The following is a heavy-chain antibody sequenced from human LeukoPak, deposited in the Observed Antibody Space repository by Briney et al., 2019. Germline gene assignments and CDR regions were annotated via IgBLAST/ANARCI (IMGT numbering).Heavy chain of an antibody. CDR3: ARGSRPHYYGSGSYAVGYYFDY. Sequence: GGSLRLSCAASGFTFDDYGMSWVRQAPGKGLEWVSGINWNGGSTGYAGSVKGRFTISRDNAKKSLYVQMNSLRAEDTALYYCARGSRPHYYGSGSYAVGYYFDYWGQGTLVTVSS. V-gene: IGHV3-20*04. CDR2: INWNGGST. CDR1: GFTFDDYG. J-gene: IGHJ4*02. D-gene: IGHD3-10*01.